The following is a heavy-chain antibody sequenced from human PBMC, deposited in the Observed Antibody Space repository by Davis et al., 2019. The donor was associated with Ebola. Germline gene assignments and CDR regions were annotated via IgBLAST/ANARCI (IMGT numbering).Heavy chain of an antibody. J-gene: IGHJ5*02. D-gene: IGHD2-15*01. CDR1: GGSISSHY. CDR2: IHYSGST. V-gene: IGHV4-59*11. CDR3: ATANIVVVVAATALSCWFDP. Sequence: SETLSLTCTVSGGSISSHYWTWIRQPPGKGLEWIGHIHYSGSTHYNPSLKSRVTISVDTSKNQFSLKLSSVTAADTAVYYCATANIVVVVAATALSCWFDPWGQGTLVTVSS.